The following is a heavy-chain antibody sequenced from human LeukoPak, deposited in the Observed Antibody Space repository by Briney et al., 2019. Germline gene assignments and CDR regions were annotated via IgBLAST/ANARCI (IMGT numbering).Heavy chain of an antibody. CDR1: GFTFDDYA. CDR2: IRWNSGSI. CDR3: AKGLITMVRGLWDYFDY. J-gene: IGHJ4*02. Sequence: GGSLRLSCAASGFTFDDYAMHWVRQAPGKGLEWVSGIRWNSGSIGYANSVKGRFTISRDNAKNSLYLQMNSLRAEDTALNYCAKGLITMVRGLWDYFDYWGQGTLVTVSS. V-gene: IGHV3-9*01. D-gene: IGHD3-10*01.